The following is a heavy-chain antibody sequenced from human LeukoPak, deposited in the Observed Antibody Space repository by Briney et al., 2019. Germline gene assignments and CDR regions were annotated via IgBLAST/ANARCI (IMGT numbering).Heavy chain of an antibody. CDR2: ISGSGGST. CDR3: ANSIAAAGTPSFDY. D-gene: IGHD6-13*01. V-gene: IGHV3-23*01. CDR1: GFTFSSYA. J-gene: IGHJ4*02. Sequence: GGSLRLSCAASGFTFSSYAMSWVRQAPGKGLEWVSAISGSGGSTYYADSVKGRFTISRGNSKNTLYLQMNSLRAEDTAVYYCANSIAAAGTPSFDYWGQGTLVTVSS.